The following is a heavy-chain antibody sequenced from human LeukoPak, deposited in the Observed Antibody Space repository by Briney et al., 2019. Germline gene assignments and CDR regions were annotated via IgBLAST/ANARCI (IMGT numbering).Heavy chain of an antibody. CDR2: IYYSGST. CDR3: ARVQVYGEPNFDY. CDR1: VGSISSYY. V-gene: IGHV4-59*01. J-gene: IGHJ4*02. D-gene: IGHD4-17*01. Sequence: PSETLSLTCTVSVGSISSYYWSWIRQPPGKGLEWIGYIYYSGSTNYNPSLKSRVTISLDTSKNQFSLKLSSVTAADTAVYYCARVQVYGEPNFDYWGQGTLVTVSS.